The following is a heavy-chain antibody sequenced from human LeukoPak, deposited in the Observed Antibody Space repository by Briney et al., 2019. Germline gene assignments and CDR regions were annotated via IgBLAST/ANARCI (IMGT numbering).Heavy chain of an antibody. CDR1: GYTFTSYY. V-gene: IGHV1-46*01. J-gene: IGHJ4*02. Sequence: ASVKVSCKASGYTFTSYYMYWVRQAPGQGLEWMGIINPSGGSTSYAQKFQGRVTMTRDTSISTAYMELSSLRSEDTAVYYCARAHAYCGGDCYPDYWGQGTLVTVSS. D-gene: IGHD2-21*02. CDR3: ARAHAYCGGDCYPDY. CDR2: INPSGGST.